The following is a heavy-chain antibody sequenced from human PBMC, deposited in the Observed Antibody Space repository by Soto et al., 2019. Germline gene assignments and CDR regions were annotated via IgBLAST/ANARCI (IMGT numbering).Heavy chain of an antibody. V-gene: IGHV3-23*01. D-gene: IGHD3-10*01. CDR1: GFTFSTYA. CDR2: MSGGGDST. Sequence: GGSLRLSCAASGFTFSTYAMSWVRQAPGKGLEWVSAMSGGGDSTYYADSVRGRFTISRDNSKNTLYLQMNSLRAEDTAVYFCAKCPRSGYYGSGSYYFDCWGQGTLVTVSS. J-gene: IGHJ4*02. CDR3: AKCPRSGYYGSGSYYFDC.